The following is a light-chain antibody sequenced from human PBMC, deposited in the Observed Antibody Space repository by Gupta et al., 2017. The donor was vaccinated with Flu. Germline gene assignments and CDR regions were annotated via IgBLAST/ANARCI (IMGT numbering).Light chain of an antibody. J-gene: IGLJ3*02. Sequence: VLPQPPSASGTPGQRVTISCSGSSPNVGSNAVKWYQQHPGTAPKLLIYNNNQRPSGVPDRFSGSKSGTSASLAISGLQAEDEADYYCAAWDDSMNGLVFGGGTKLTVL. CDR2: NNN. V-gene: IGLV1-44*01. CDR1: SPNVGSNA. CDR3: AAWDDSMNGLV.